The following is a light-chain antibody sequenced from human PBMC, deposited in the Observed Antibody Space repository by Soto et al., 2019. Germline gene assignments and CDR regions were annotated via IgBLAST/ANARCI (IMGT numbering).Light chain of an antibody. J-gene: IGKJ1*01. V-gene: IGKV3-15*01. CDR3: QQYNNWPPQWT. CDR1: QSVSSN. Sequence: EIVMTQSPATLSVSPGERATLSCRASQSVSSNLAWYQQKPGQAPRLLIYGAYTRATGIPARFTGSGSGTEFTLTISSLQSEDFAVYYCQQYNNWPPQWTFGQGTKV. CDR2: GAY.